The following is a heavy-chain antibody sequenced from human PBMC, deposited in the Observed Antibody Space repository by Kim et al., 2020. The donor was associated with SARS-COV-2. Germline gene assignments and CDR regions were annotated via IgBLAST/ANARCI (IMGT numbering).Heavy chain of an antibody. CDR2: ISTSGGGA. V-gene: IGHV3-23*01. J-gene: IGHJ4*02. Sequence: GGSLRLSCAASGFTFSSYAVGWVRQAPGKGLEWVSIISTSGGGAYYGDSVKGRCTISRDNSKNTLYMQMNSLRVEDTAVYYCAKRGAGGYVDYWGQGTL. D-gene: IGHD2-15*01. CDR1: GFTFSSYA. CDR3: AKRGAGGYVDY.